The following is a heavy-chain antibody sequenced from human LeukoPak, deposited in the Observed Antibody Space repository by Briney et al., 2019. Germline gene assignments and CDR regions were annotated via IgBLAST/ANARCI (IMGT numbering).Heavy chain of an antibody. CDR1: GFTFSSYA. CDR3: AKGLSDFWSGYHF. Sequence: GGSLRLSCAASGFTFSSYAMSWVRQAPGKGLEWVSTVTGSGDSTFYADLLKGRFTISRDNSKNTVYLQMNSLRAEDTAVYYCAKGLSDFWSGYHFWGQGTLVTVSS. V-gene: IGHV3-23*01. D-gene: IGHD3-3*01. J-gene: IGHJ4*02. CDR2: VTGSGDST.